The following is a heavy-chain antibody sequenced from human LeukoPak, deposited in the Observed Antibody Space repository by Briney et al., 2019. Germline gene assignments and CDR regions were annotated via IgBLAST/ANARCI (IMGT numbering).Heavy chain of an antibody. D-gene: IGHD5-18*01. CDR3: ARDKRHSYGRYFAH. V-gene: IGHV4-59*01. Sequence: PSQTLSLTCSVSGDSISTYNWNWVRERPGKGLEWIGYMQSSGNSNYNPSLKSRVFMSVDTSKNQFVLNLMSVTAADTAVYYCARDKRHSYGRYFAHWGQGMLVSVSS. CDR1: GDSISTYN. J-gene: IGHJ4*02. CDR2: MQSSGNS.